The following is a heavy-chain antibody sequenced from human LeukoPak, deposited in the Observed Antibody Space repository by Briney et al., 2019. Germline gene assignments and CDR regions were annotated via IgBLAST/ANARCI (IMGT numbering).Heavy chain of an antibody. J-gene: IGHJ4*02. CDR1: DSSITSTYY. CDR3: ARVLHAPYLIDS. Sequence: SETLSLTCTVSDSSITSTYYWAWFRQPPGKGLEWIATVFRLQTVRTFNNPSLGSRVTMSLDPSHNQFSLNLTSVTAADTALYFCARVLHAPYLIDSWGQGALVTVSS. D-gene: IGHD2-8*01. V-gene: IGHV4-38-2*02. CDR2: VFRLQTVRT.